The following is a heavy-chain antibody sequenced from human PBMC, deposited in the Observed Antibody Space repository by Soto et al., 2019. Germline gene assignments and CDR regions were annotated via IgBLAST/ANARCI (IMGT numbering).Heavy chain of an antibody. CDR3: ARVMRDSYFDY. Sequence: GGSLRLSCVASGFTFSSFAMSWVRQPPGKGLEWVSAIGGSGGSTYYADSVKGRFTISRDNSKNMVYLQMNSLRAEDTAVYYCARVMRDSYFDYWGQRTLVTVSS. D-gene: IGHD2-8*01. V-gene: IGHV3-23*01. CDR1: GFTFSSFA. CDR2: IGGSGGST. J-gene: IGHJ4*02.